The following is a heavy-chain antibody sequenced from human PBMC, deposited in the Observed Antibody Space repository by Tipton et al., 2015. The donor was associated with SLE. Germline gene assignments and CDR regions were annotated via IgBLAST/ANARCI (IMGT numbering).Heavy chain of an antibody. Sequence: TLSLTCTVSGGSISTSSYYWAWIRQPPGKGPEWIGSIFYSGTISYNPSLKSRITISVDTSNNQFSLRLTSVTAADTALYYCARGFYYYDSSGFDYWGQGTLVTVSS. D-gene: IGHD3-22*01. CDR2: IFYSGTI. V-gene: IGHV4-39*01. J-gene: IGHJ4*02. CDR3: ARGFYYYDSSGFDY. CDR1: GGSISTSSYY.